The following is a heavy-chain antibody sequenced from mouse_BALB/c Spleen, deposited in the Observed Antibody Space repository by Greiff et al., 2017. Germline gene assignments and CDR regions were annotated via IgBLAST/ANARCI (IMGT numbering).Heavy chain of an antibody. CDR3: TYYYGSSPFAY. J-gene: IGHJ3*01. Sequence: QVQLKQSGAELVRPGASVTLSCKASGYTFTDYEMHWVKQTPVHGLEWIGAIDPETGGTAYNQKFKGKATLTADKSSSTAYMELRSLTSEDSAVYYSTYYYGSSPFAYWGQGTLVTVSA. CDR2: IDPETGGT. V-gene: IGHV1-15*01. D-gene: IGHD1-1*01. CDR1: GYTFTDYE.